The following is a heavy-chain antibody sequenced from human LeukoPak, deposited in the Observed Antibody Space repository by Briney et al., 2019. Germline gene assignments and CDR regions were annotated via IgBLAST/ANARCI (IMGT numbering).Heavy chain of an antibody. J-gene: IGHJ3*02. CDR1: GYTFTSYD. CDR2: MNPNSGNT. D-gene: IGHD3-3*01. CDR3: ARGAGTFYDFWSGYYDAFDI. Sequence: ASVKVSCKASGYTFTSYDINWVRQATGRGLEWMGWMNPNSGNTGYAQKFQGRVTITRNTSISTAYMELSSLRSEDTAVYYCARGAGTFYDFWSGYYDAFDIWGQGTMVTVSS. V-gene: IGHV1-8*03.